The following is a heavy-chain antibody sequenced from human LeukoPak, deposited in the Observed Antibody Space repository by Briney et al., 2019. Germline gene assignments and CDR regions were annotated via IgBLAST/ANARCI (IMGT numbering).Heavy chain of an antibody. CDR1: GYTFTGYY. CDR3: ARDLPHPIVATTYYFDY. V-gene: IGHV1-2*02. CDR2: INPNSGGT. D-gene: IGHD5-12*01. Sequence: ASVKVSCKASGYTFTGYYMHWVRQAPGQGLEWMGWINPNSGGTNYAQKLQGRVTMTTDTSTSTAYMELRSLRSDDTAVYYCARDLPHPIVATTYYFDYWGQGTLVTVSS. J-gene: IGHJ4*02.